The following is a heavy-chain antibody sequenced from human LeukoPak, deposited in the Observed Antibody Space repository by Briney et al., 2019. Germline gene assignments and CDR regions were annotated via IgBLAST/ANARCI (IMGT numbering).Heavy chain of an antibody. CDR2: ISAYNGNT. Sequence: ASVKVSCKASGYTFTSYGISWVRQDPGQGLEWVGWISAYNGNTNYAQKLQGRVTMTTDTSTSTAYMELRSLRSDDTAVYYCARGVVPAAIAYYYYMDVWGKGATVTVSS. D-gene: IGHD2-2*02. J-gene: IGHJ6*03. CDR3: ARGVVPAAIAYYYYMDV. V-gene: IGHV1-18*01. CDR1: GYTFTSYG.